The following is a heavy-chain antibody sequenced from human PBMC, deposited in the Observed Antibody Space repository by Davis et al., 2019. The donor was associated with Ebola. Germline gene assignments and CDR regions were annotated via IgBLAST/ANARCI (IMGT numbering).Heavy chain of an antibody. V-gene: IGHV4-59*01. D-gene: IGHD1-26*01. CDR3: AKTGGASAFDS. CDR2: VHYSGSI. CDR1: YGSISSYS. Sequence: SETLSLTCTVSYGSISSYSCSRIRQPPGKGLVWIGHVHYSGSIHYNPSLQSRVTISIDTSNNRFSLKLTSVTAADTAVYYCAKTGGASAFDSWGQGNLVTVSS. J-gene: IGHJ4*02.